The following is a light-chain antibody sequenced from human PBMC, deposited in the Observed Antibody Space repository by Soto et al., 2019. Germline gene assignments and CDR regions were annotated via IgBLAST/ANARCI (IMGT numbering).Light chain of an antibody. J-gene: IGLJ2*01. CDR2: SDN. Sequence: QSVLTKPPSASGTPGQRVTISCSGSSSNIGSNTVNWFQQLPGTAPQLLIYSDNQRPSGVPDRFSGSKSGTSASLAISGLQSEDEADYYCAAWDDSLNGVVFGGGTKVTVL. CDR3: AAWDDSLNGVV. CDR1: SSNIGSNT. V-gene: IGLV1-44*01.